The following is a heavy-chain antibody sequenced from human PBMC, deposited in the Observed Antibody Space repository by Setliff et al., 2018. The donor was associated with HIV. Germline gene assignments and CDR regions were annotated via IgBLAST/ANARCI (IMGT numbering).Heavy chain of an antibody. J-gene: IGHJ4*02. Sequence: LSLTCAASGFTFSSYAMSWVRQAPGKGLEWVSAISSSGGRTYHADSVKGRFTISRDNSKNTLYLQMSSLRVEDTAVYYCVKVSRGTVVRGVILVGYFDYWGQGTLVTVSS. CDR3: VKVSRGTVVRGVILVGYFDY. D-gene: IGHD3-10*02. CDR2: ISSSGGRT. CDR1: GFTFSSYA. V-gene: IGHV3-23*01.